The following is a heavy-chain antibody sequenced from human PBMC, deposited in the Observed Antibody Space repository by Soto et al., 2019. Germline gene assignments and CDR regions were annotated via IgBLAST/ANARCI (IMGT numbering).Heavy chain of an antibody. J-gene: IGHJ4*02. V-gene: IGHV3-30*18. D-gene: IGHD4-4*01. CDR3: AKVGSNGYGRNSDVEY. CDR2: ISYDGSDQ. CDR1: GFTFRNYG. Sequence: QVQLVESGGGVVQPGSSLRLSCAVSGFTFRNYGMHWVRQAPGKGLEWVAIISYDGSDQYYGESVKGRFPISRDSSKNTLYLDVSSLILEGTAVYYCAKVGSNGYGRNSDVEYWGQGTMVTVSS.